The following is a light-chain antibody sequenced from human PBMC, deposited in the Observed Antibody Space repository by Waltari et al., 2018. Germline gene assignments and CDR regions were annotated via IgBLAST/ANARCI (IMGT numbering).Light chain of an antibody. Sequence: QRPCEASRLILYDGIKRPSGGSDRFSGSKSGNTASLTVSGLQPEDEAEYFCCSYAGSSTFQVLFGGGTKLTVL. CDR3: CSYAGSSTFQVL. V-gene: IGLV2-23*03. J-gene: IGLJ2*01. CDR2: DGI.